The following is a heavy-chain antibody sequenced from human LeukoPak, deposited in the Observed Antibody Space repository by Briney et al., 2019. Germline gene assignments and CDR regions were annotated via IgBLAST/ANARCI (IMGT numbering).Heavy chain of an antibody. CDR3: ARAAYYYDSSGYYEGDDFDY. CDR2: INWNGGST. J-gene: IGHJ4*02. V-gene: IGHV3-20*04. CDR1: GFTFDDYG. Sequence: PGGSLRLSCAASGFTFDDYGMSWVRQAPGKGLEWVSGINWNGGSTGYADSVKGRFTIFRDNAKNSLYLQMNSLRAEDTALYYCARAAYYYDSSGYYEGDDFDYWGQGTLVTVSS. D-gene: IGHD3-22*01.